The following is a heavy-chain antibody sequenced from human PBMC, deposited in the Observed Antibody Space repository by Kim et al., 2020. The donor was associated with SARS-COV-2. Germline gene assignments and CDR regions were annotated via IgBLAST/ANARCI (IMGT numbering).Heavy chain of an antibody. CDR3: AKGPGGSSSRPDS. Sequence: YYADSAKGRFTISRDNSKNTLYLQVNSLRVDDTAVYYCAKGPGGSSSRPDSWGQGTLVTVSS. V-gene: IGHV3-23*01. J-gene: IGHJ4*02. D-gene: IGHD6-6*01.